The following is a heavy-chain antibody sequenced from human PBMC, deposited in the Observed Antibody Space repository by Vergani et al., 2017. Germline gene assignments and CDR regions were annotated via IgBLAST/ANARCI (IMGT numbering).Heavy chain of an antibody. CDR3: ARAKRGRLAVGATDS. CDR1: GYSFNNYA. D-gene: IGHD6-19*01. Sequence: QEQLVQSGSELKKPGASVKVSCKASGYSFNNYAIHWVRQAPGQGLEWMGWINPTTGNPTYARAFTGRFVFSLDTSISTAYLQIGSLKAEDTAVYFCARAKRGRLAVGATDSWGQGTLLIVSS. J-gene: IGHJ4*02. CDR2: INPTTGNP. V-gene: IGHV7-4-1*01.